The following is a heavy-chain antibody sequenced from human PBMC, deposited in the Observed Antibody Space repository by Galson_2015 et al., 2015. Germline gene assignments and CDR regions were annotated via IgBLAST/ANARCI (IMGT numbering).Heavy chain of an antibody. CDR3: ARDTPHLDS. CDR1: GFTFSSFS. CDR2: ISSNTRII. V-gene: IGHV3-48*02. J-gene: IGHJ4*02. Sequence: SLRLSCAASGFTFSSFSMNWVRQAPGKGPEWVSYISSNTRIIDYADSVKGRFTISRDNARNSVYLQLNSLRDEDTAVYYCARDTPHLDSWGQGTLVTVSS.